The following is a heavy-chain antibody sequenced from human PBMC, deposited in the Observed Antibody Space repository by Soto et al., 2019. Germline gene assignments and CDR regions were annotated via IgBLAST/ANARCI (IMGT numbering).Heavy chain of an antibody. CDR3: AAGWRGKYYGMDV. D-gene: IGHD6-19*01. V-gene: IGHV5-51*01. CDR1: GYILPRYW. J-gene: IGHJ6*02. CDR2: IYTGDSDT. Sequence: PVESLMISCKGSGYILPRYWIGWVRQMPGKGLEWMWIIYTGDSDTRYSPSFQGPVTISADKSISTAYLQWSSLKASDTAMYYCAAGWRGKYYGMDVWGQGTTVTVSS.